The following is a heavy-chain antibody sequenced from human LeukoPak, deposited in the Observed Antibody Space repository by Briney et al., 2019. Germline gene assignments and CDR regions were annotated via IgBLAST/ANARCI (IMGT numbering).Heavy chain of an antibody. CDR1: GDSFTSPY. Sequence: SETLSLTCTVSGDSFTSPYWSWVRQPPGEGLEWIGYIYYSGSTKYNPSLKSRVTMSVDTSKNQFSLKLSSVSAADTAVYYCARGDPHLAFDYWGQGTLVTVSS. CDR3: ARGDPHLAFDY. V-gene: IGHV4-59*11. CDR2: IYYSGST. J-gene: IGHJ4*02.